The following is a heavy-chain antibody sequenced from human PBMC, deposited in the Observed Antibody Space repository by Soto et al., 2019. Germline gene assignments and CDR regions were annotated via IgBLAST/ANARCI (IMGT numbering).Heavy chain of an antibody. D-gene: IGHD6-19*01. CDR3: GSGLDSSGWYNYYYYYGMDV. J-gene: IGHJ6*02. CDR2: IYYSGST. CDR1: GGSISSSSYY. Sequence: PSETLSLTCTVSGGSISSSSYYWGWIRQPPGKGLEWIGSIYYSGSTYYNPSLKSRVTISVDTSRNQFSLKLSSVTAADTAVYYCGSGLDSSGWYNYYYYYGMDVWGQGTTVTVSS. V-gene: IGHV4-39*01.